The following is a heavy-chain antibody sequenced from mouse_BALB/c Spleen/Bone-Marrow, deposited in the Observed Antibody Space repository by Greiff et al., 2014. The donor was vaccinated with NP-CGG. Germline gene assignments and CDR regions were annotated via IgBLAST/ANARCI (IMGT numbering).Heavy chain of an antibody. CDR1: GYSITSDYA. CDR3: AAYCRYTFAY. CDR2: ISYSGST. J-gene: IGHJ3*01. Sequence: EVKLMESGPGLVKPSQSLSLTCTVTGYSITSDYAWNWIRQFPGNKLEWMGYISYSGSTSYNPSLKSRISTTRDTSKNQFFLQLNSVTTEDTATYYCAAYCRYTFAYWGQGTLVTVSA. V-gene: IGHV3-2*02. D-gene: IGHD2-14*01.